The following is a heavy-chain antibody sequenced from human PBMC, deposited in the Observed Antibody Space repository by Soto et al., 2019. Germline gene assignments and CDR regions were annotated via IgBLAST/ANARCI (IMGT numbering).Heavy chain of an antibody. CDR2: IANYRGTT. CDR1: GCTFSNCW. Sequence: PWGAPILSCPASGCTFSNCWMFGRRQAPGKVVDDISAIANYRGTTYYAASAQGRCSVSRDNSKNTLYLQLSSLRTGDTAVYYCAKDFYDDSGTYGRHYHPCGQGXLVTVSS. V-gene: IGHV3-64D*06. CDR3: AKDFYDDSGTYGRHYHP. D-gene: IGHD2-8*01. J-gene: IGHJ5*02.